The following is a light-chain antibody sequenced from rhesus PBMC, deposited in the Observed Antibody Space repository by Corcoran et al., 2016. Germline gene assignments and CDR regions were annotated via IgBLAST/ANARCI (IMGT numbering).Light chain of an antibody. CDR1: QSVSSS. CDR3: PQYSNWPRT. Sequence: EIVMTQSPATLSLSPGERATLSCRASQSVSSSLAWYQQKLGQAPRLLIDGASSRATGIPDRFSAGGSGTEFTLTIRRLEPEDFAVYYCPQYSNWPRTFGQGTKVEVK. CDR2: GAS. V-gene: IGKV3-42*03. J-gene: IGKJ1*01.